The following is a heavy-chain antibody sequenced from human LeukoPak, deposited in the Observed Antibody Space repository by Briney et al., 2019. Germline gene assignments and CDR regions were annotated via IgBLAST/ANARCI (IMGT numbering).Heavy chain of an antibody. CDR1: NSSISTYY. CDR3: AAGAPKFLHLIY. Sequence: SETLSLTCTVSNSSISTYYWTWLRQTPGKGLEWIGYVDYRGSTNHNPSLKSRVTISVDSSKKQFSLRVTSVTAADTADYYCAAGAPKFLHLIYWGRGTPVTVSS. J-gene: IGHJ4*02. V-gene: IGHV4-59*01. D-gene: IGHD5-24*01. CDR2: VDYRGST.